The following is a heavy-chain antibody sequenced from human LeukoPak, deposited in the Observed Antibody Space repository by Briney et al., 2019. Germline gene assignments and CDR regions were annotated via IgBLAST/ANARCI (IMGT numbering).Heavy chain of an antibody. Sequence: GGSLRLSCAASGFTFSSYWMHWVRQAPGKGLEWVSSISSRSTYIYYADSVKGRFTISRDNAKNSLYLQMNSLRAEDTAVYYCARCSGGSCHHSDDYWGQGTLVTVSS. CDR2: ISSRSTYI. CDR1: GFTFSSYW. V-gene: IGHV3-21*01. D-gene: IGHD2-15*01. J-gene: IGHJ4*02. CDR3: ARCSGGSCHHSDDY.